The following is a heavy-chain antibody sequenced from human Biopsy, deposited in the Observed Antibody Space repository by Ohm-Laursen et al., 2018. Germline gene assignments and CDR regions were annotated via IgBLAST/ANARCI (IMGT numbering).Heavy chain of an antibody. D-gene: IGHD2-2*01. Sequence: SLRLSCAASGFTVYNNYMNWVRQAPGEGLGWVSSISSRSSDIYYADSVKGRFTISRDNAKNSLFLHMNSLRAEDTAVYYCARESALKWYQSLSYFNGMDVWGQGTTVTVSS. CDR2: ISSRSSDI. CDR3: ARESALKWYQSLSYFNGMDV. V-gene: IGHV3-21*01. J-gene: IGHJ6*02. CDR1: GFTVYNNY.